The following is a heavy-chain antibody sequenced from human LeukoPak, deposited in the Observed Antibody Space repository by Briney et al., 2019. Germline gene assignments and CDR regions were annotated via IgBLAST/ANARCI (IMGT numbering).Heavy chain of an antibody. V-gene: IGHV3-7*01. Sequence: GGSLRLSCAASGFTFSSYWMSWVRQAPGKGLEWVANIKQDGSEKYYVDSVKGRFTISRDNAKNSLYLQMNSLRAEDTAVYYCARDNPNYDFWSGYLGCSYYYGMDVWGQGTTVTVSS. CDR1: GFTFSSYW. CDR2: IKQDGSEK. CDR3: ARDNPNYDFWSGYLGCSYYYGMDV. D-gene: IGHD3-3*01. J-gene: IGHJ6*02.